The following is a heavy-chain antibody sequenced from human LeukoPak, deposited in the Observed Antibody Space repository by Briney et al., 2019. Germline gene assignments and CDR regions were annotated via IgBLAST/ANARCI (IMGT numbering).Heavy chain of an antibody. V-gene: IGHV1-18*01. D-gene: IGHD2-2*01. CDR3: ARVGRAWVVVPAANWFDP. J-gene: IGHJ5*02. CDR2: ISAYNGNT. Sequence: ASVKVSCKASGYTFTSYGISWVRQAPGQGLEWMGWISAYNGNTNYAQKLQGRVTMTTDTSTSTAYMELRSLRSDDTAVYYCARVGRAWVVVPAANWFDPWGQGTLVTVSS. CDR1: GYTFTSYG.